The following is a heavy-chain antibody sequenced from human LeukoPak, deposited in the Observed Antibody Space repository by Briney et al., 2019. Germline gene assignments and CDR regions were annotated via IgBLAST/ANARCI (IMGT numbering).Heavy chain of an antibody. D-gene: IGHD3-10*01. CDR1: GFTFSSYA. J-gene: IGHJ4*02. V-gene: IGHV3-23*01. CDR2: ISGSGSGT. Sequence: GSLRLSCAASGFTFSSYAMSWVRQAPGKGLEWVSTISGSGSGTYYADSVKGRFTLSRVNSMNTLYLQMNSLRAEDTAVYYCAKDVESGRSADYWGQGTLVTVSS. CDR3: AKDVESGRSADY.